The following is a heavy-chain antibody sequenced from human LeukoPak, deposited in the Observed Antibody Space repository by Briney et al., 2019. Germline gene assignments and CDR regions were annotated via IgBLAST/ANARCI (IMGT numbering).Heavy chain of an antibody. D-gene: IGHD6-13*01. Sequence: GGSLRLSCAASGFTFSSYAMHWVRQAPGKGLEWVAVISYDGSNKYYADSVKGRFTISRDNSKNTLYLQMNSLRAEDTAVYYCARAQESYLSAYSSSWYGRVTNWFDPWGQGTLVTVSS. J-gene: IGHJ5*02. CDR2: ISYDGSNK. CDR3: ARAQESYLSAYSSSWYGRVTNWFDP. CDR1: GFTFSSYA. V-gene: IGHV3-30-3*01.